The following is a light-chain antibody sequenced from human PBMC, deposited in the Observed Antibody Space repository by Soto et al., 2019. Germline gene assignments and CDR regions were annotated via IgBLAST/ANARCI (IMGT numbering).Light chain of an antibody. CDR3: ASYTSSSTSVI. CDR2: EVS. V-gene: IGLV2-14*01. CDR1: SSDVGGYKY. Sequence: QSALTQPASVSGSPGQSITISCTGTSSDVGGYKYVSWYQQHPDKAPKLIIFEVSNRPSGISCRFSASPSGNTASLPISGLQAEDEADYYCASYTSSSTSVIFGRGTTVTVL. J-gene: IGLJ2*01.